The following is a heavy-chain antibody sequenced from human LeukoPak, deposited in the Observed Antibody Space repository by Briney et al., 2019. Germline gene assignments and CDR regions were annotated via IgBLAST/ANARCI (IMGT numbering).Heavy chain of an antibody. Sequence: PSETLSLTCTVSGYSISSGYYWGWIRQPPGKGLEWIGSIYHSGSTYYNPSLKSRVTISVDTSKNQFSLKLSSVTAADTAVYYCARDLPETYYDILTGYYRGYYFDYWGQGTLVTVSS. D-gene: IGHD3-9*01. CDR1: GYSISSGYY. V-gene: IGHV4-38-2*02. CDR2: IYHSGST. CDR3: ARDLPETYYDILTGYYRGYYFDY. J-gene: IGHJ4*02.